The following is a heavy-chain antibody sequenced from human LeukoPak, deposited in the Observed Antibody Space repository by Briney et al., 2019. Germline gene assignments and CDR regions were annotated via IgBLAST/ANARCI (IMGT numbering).Heavy chain of an antibody. CDR2: LYRGGNT. D-gene: IGHD3-10*01. CDR3: ARSPRGLWFGESGGDY. J-gene: IGHJ4*02. CDR1: GFSISSNY. Sequence: GSLRLSCAASGFSISSNYMSWVRQAPGKGLEWVSDLYRGGNTYYADSVRGRFTISRDNSKNTLYLQMNSLRAEDTAVYYCARSPRGLWFGESGGDYWGQGTLVTVSS. V-gene: IGHV3-53*01.